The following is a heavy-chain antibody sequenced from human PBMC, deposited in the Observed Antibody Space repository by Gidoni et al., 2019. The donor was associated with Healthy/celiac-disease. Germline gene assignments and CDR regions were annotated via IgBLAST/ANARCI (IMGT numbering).Heavy chain of an antibody. V-gene: IGHV4-39*01. CDR3: ASHRGLRTSRGLASSGSRGGVFDI. D-gene: IGHD6-19*01. CDR1: GGSISSSSYY. J-gene: IGHJ3*02. Sequence: QLQLQESGPGLVKPSETLSLTCTVSGGSISSSSYYLGWIRQPPGKGLEWIGSIYYSGSTYYNPSLKSRVTISVDTSKNQFSLKLSSVTAADTAVYYCASHRGLRTSRGLASSGSRGGVFDIWGQGTMVTVSS. CDR2: IYYSGST.